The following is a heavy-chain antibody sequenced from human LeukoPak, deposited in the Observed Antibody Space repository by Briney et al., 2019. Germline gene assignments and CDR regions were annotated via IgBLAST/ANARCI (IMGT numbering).Heavy chain of an antibody. Sequence: SETLSLTCSVSGDSISRYYWNWIRRPPGKGLEWIGYIYYSGSTDYNPSLKSRATISVDTSKNQFSLKLSSVTAADTAVYYCARLILGKNFDSWGQGTLVTVSS. V-gene: IGHV4-59*08. CDR1: GDSISRYY. D-gene: IGHD1-26*01. CDR2: IYYSGST. J-gene: IGHJ4*02. CDR3: ARLILGKNFDS.